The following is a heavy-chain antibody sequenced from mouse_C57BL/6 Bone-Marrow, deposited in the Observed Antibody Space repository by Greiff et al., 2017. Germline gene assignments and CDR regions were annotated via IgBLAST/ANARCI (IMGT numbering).Heavy chain of an antibody. J-gene: IGHJ2*01. CDR2: IDPEIGDT. CDR3: SSFGGNYFDF. D-gene: IGHD1-1*02. Sequence: VQLQQSGAELVRPGASVKLSCTASGFNIKDDYIHWVKQRPEQGLEWIGWIDPEIGDTESASKFQGKATITSDTSSNTAYLQLSSLTSEDTAVYYCSSFGGNYFDFWGQGTPLTVAS. V-gene: IGHV14-4*01. CDR1: GFNIKDDY.